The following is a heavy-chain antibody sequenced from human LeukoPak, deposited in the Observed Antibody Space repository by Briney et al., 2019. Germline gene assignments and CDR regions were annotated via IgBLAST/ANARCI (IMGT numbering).Heavy chain of an antibody. CDR1: GYTFTSYG. CDR3: ARCPLTNYDILTGYYWENWFDP. J-gene: IGHJ5*02. V-gene: IGHV1-18*01. CDR2: ISAYNGNT. Sequence: GASVKVSCKASGYTFTSYGIGWVRQAPGQGLEWMGWISAYNGNTNYAQKLQGRVTMTTDTSTSTAYMELRSLRSDDTAVYYCARCPLTNYDILTGYYWENWFDPWGQGTLVTVSS. D-gene: IGHD3-9*01.